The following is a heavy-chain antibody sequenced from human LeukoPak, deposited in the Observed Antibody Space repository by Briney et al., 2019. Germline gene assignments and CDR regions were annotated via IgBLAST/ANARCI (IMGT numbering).Heavy chain of an antibody. CDR3: ARVYYDSSGYYHDAFDI. Sequence: SVKVSCKASGGTFSSYAISWVRQAPGQGLEWIGRIIPILGIANYAQKFQVRVTITADKSTSTAYMELSSLRSEDTAVYYCARVYYDSSGYYHDAFDIWGQGTMVTVSS. CDR1: GGTFSSYA. V-gene: IGHV1-69*04. J-gene: IGHJ3*02. CDR2: IIPILGIA. D-gene: IGHD3-22*01.